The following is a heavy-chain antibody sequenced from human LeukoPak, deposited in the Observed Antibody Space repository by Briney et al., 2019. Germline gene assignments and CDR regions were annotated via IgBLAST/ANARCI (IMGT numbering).Heavy chain of an antibody. CDR3: ARAAVAAAGRAYYFDY. D-gene: IGHD6-13*01. Sequence: PSETLSLTCTVSGGSISSYYWSWIRQPPGKGLEWIGYIYYSGSTNYNPSLKSRVTISVDTSKNQFSLKLSSVTAADTAVYYCARAAVAAAGRAYYFDYWGQGTLVTVSS. J-gene: IGHJ4*02. CDR2: IYYSGST. CDR1: GGSISSYY. V-gene: IGHV4-59*01.